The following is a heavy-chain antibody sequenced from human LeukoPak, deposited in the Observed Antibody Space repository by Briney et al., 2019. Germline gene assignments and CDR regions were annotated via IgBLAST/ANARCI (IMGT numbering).Heavy chain of an antibody. V-gene: IGHV3-20*04. CDR1: GFTFDDYG. D-gene: IGHD1-26*01. CDR3: ARDLATADGVDY. Sequence: AGGSLRLSCAASGFTFDDYGRSWVRQAPGKGLEWVSGINWNGGSTGYADSVKGRFTISRDNAKNSLYLQMNSLRAEDTALYYCARDLATADGVDYWGQGTLVTVSS. J-gene: IGHJ4*02. CDR2: INWNGGST.